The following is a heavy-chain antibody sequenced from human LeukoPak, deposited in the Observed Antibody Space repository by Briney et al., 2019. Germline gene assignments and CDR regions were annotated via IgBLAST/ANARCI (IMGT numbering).Heavy chain of an antibody. J-gene: IGHJ4*02. CDR2: IIPIFGTA. V-gene: IGHV1-69*13. CDR3: ASLNYYDSSGYYLQT. D-gene: IGHD3-22*01. CDR1: GGAFSSYA. Sequence: SVKVSCKASGGAFSSYAISWVRQAPGQGLEWMGGIIPIFGTANYAQKFQGRVTITADESTSTAYMELSSLRSEDTAVYYCASLNYYDSSGYYLQTWGQGTLVTVSS.